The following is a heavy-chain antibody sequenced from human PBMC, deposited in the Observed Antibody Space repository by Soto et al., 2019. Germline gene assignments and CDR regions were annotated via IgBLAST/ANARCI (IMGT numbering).Heavy chain of an antibody. D-gene: IGHD2-8*01. V-gene: IGHV4-39*01. CDR3: SCTKVALYDLFSP. Sequence: SETLSLTCTVSGGSISSSSYYWGWIRQPPGKGLEWIGSIYYSGSTYYNPSLKSRVTISVDTSKNQFSLKLSSVTAADTAVYYFSCTKVALYDLFSPWAKGSLVTVSS. J-gene: IGHJ5*02. CDR2: IYYSGST. CDR1: GGSISSSSYY.